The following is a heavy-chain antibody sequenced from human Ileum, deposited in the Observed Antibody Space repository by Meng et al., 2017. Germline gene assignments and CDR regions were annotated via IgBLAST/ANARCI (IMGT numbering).Heavy chain of an antibody. Sequence: GGSLRLSFAASGFTFSNYGMPWVRQAPGKGLEWVAAIRNDGSSKYYTDSVKGRFTISRDNSKNTLYRQMNSLRAEETGVYFCAKRADYSDTSNYYSLDYWGQGTLVTVSS. CDR3: AKRADYSDTSNYYSLDY. CDR2: IRNDGSSK. J-gene: IGHJ4*02. D-gene: IGHD3-22*01. V-gene: IGHV3-30*02. CDR1: GFTFSNYG.